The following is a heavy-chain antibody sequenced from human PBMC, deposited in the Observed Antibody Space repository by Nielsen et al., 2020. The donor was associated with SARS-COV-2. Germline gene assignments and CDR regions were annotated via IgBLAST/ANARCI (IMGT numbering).Heavy chain of an antibody. D-gene: IGHD1-26*01. CDR3: ARGVSNPIYSGSYYDY. Sequence: ESLKISCAVYGESFSGYFWTWIRQPPGKGLEWIGEINHSGSTNYNPSLKSRVTMSVDTTKKRFSLNLSSVTAADTAVYYCARGVSNPIYSGSYYDYWGQGTRVTVSS. J-gene: IGHJ4*02. CDR2: INHSGST. CDR1: GESFSGYF. V-gene: IGHV4-34*01.